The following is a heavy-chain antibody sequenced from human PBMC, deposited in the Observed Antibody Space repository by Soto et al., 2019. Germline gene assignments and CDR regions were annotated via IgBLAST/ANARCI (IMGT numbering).Heavy chain of an antibody. J-gene: IGHJ3*02. CDR2: INPATGAA. D-gene: IGHD3-3*01. CDR3: ARGGGVGVAGSAAFDM. V-gene: IGHV1-2*02. CDR1: GYPVTAYY. Sequence: QLHLVQSGAVVKKPGASVTVSCSASGYPVTAYYMHWVRQAPGRGLEWMGGINPATGAAKYTQTFRGRVTMTRETSTSTVFMELSGLTSEDTAFFYCARGGGVGVAGSAAFDMWGQGTLVTVSS.